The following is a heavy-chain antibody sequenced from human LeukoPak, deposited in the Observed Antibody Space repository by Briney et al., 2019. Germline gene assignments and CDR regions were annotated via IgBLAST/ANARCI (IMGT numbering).Heavy chain of an antibody. Sequence: ASVKVSCKASGYTFTDYYIHWVRQAPGHGLEWLGWMSVKTGATNSAQRFPGRFTMTRDTSIGTASMEFSSLTSDDTAVYYCARSPDILTGENFDYWGQGTLVTVSS. V-gene: IGHV1-2*02. D-gene: IGHD3-9*01. J-gene: IGHJ4*02. CDR1: GYTFTDYY. CDR3: ARSPDILTGENFDY. CDR2: MSVKTGAT.